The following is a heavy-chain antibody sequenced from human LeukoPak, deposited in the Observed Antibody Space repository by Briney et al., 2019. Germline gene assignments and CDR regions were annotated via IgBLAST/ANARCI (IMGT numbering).Heavy chain of an antibody. V-gene: IGHV3-23*01. CDR1: GFTFSSYA. CDR3: ARETYDGYYDFWSGYYRRYFDL. D-gene: IGHD3-3*01. Sequence: GGSLRLSCAASGFTFSSYAMSWVRQAPGKGLEWVSGISVSGDRTYHADSVKGRFTISRDNSKNTLYLQMNSLRAEDTAVYYCARETYDGYYDFWSGYYRRYFDLWGRGTLVTVSS. CDR2: ISVSGDRT. J-gene: IGHJ2*01.